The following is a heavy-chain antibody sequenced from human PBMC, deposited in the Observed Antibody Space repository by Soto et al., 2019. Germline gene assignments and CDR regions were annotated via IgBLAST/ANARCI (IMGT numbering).Heavy chain of an antibody. V-gene: IGHV1-46*01. CDR3: ARDWEFGF. CDR2: SNPSGDST. Sequence: ASVKVSCEASGYSFSSISMHWVRQAPGQGLEWMGVSNPSGDSTTYAQKFQGRVTMTKDTSTGTLYMELSSLTSEDTAVYFCARDWEFGFWGQGTLVTVSS. D-gene: IGHD3-10*01. CDR1: GYSFSSIS. J-gene: IGHJ4*02.